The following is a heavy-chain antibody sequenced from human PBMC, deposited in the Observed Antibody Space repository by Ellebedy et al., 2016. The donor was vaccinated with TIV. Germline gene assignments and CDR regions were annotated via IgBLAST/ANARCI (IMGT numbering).Heavy chain of an antibody. CDR3: ARGPSSGYTYG. J-gene: IGHJ4*02. Sequence: SETLSLTCTVSGGSISSYYWSWIRQSPGKGLEWIGYLYYSGTTNYNPSLKSRVTISVDTSKNQVSLKLTSVTAADTAVYYCARGPSSGYTYGWGQGTLVTVSS. D-gene: IGHD5-18*01. V-gene: IGHV4-59*01. CDR1: GGSISSYY. CDR2: LYYSGTT.